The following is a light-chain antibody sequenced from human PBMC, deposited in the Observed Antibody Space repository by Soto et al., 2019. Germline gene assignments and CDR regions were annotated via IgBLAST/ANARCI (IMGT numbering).Light chain of an antibody. CDR2: AAS. Sequence: TPMTQSPLSLSASVGEKIIITCRASRDVGSDVSWYQQKPGQAPKLVIYAASNLYTGVPSRFSGRRSGTEFTLTISSLQPEDFASYYCLQDYGDSWTFGQGNKVEIE. V-gene: IGKV1-6*01. CDR1: RDVGSD. CDR3: LQDYGDSWT. J-gene: IGKJ1*01.